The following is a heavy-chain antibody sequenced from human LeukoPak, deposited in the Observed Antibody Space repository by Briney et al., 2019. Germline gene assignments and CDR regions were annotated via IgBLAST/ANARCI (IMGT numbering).Heavy chain of an antibody. J-gene: IGHJ4*02. V-gene: IGHV3-21*01. D-gene: IGHD6-19*01. CDR1: GFTFSSQN. Sequence: GGSLRLSCAASGFTFSSQNMNWARQAPGKGLEWAAYISTSGDSTKYADSVEGRFTISRDNVENSLYLLMNSLRVDDTAVYYCVKNGWLDYWGQGIVVTVSS. CDR3: VKNGWLDY. CDR2: ISTSGDST.